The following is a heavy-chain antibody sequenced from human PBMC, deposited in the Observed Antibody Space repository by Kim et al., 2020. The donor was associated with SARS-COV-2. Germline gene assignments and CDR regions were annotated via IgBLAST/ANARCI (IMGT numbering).Heavy chain of an antibody. J-gene: IGHJ5*02. CDR1: GYTFTSYG. V-gene: IGHV1-8*01. D-gene: IGHD1-26*01. Sequence: ASVKVSCKASGYTFTSYGINWVRQAAGQGLEWMGWMNPNSGSAGYAQKFQGRVTMTRDTSISTAYMELSSLRSEDTAVYYCTRVIVGASVPWFDPLGQGTLVTGTS. CDR3: TRVIVGASVPWFDP. CDR2: MNPNSGSA.